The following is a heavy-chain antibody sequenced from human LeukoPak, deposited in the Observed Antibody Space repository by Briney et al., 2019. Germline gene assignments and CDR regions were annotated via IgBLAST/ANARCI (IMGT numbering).Heavy chain of an antibody. Sequence: PGRSLRLSCAASGFTFDDYAMHWVRQAPGKGLEWVSGISWNSGSIGYADSVKGRFTISRDNAKNSLYLQMNSLRAENTALYYCAKAIADSSGYYFDYWGQGTLVTVSS. D-gene: IGHD3-22*01. V-gene: IGHV3-9*01. CDR3: AKAIADSSGYYFDY. CDR2: ISWNSGSI. J-gene: IGHJ4*02. CDR1: GFTFDDYA.